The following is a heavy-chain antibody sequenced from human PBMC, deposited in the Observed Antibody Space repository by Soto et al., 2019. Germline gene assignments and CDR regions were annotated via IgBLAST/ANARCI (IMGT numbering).Heavy chain of an antibody. D-gene: IGHD3-22*01. V-gene: IGHV5-51*01. J-gene: IGHJ4*02. Sequence: GESLKISCKGSGYSFTSYWIGWVRQMPGKGLEWMGIIYPGDSDTRYSPSFQGQITISADKSISTAYLQWSSLKASDTAMYYCVSHGSSGYYSDQDYSARGTLVSVSS. CDR3: VSHGSSGYYSDQDY. CDR2: IYPGDSDT. CDR1: GYSFTSYW.